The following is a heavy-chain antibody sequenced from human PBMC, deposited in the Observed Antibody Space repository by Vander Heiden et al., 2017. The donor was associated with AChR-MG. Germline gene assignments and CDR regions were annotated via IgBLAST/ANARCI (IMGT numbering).Heavy chain of an antibody. CDR1: GFSLSTIGVA. Sequence: QITLKESGPTLVNPTQTLTLTCTFSGFSLSTIGVAVGWIRQPPGQALEWLALIYWDDDKRYSPSLRNRLTITKGTSKNQVVLTMTNMDPVDTATYYCARSPNSYWYFDLWGRGTRVTVSS. CDR2: IYWDDDK. D-gene: IGHD1-1*01. J-gene: IGHJ2*01. V-gene: IGHV2-5*02. CDR3: ARSPNSYWYFDL.